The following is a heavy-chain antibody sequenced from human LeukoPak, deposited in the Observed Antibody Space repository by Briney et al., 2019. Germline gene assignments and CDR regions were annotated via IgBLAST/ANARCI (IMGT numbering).Heavy chain of an antibody. D-gene: IGHD1-26*01. CDR1: GFTFITYW. CDR2: IKGDESAK. CDR3: ARDVGGSLDY. J-gene: IGHJ4*02. V-gene: IGHV3-7*01. Sequence: GGSLSLSCSASGFTFITYWMAWVRQAPGKGREWVANIKGDESAKHQADSVKGRFTISRDNAQNSVYLQMSSLRGEDTAVYYCARDVGGSLDYWGQGTLVTVSS.